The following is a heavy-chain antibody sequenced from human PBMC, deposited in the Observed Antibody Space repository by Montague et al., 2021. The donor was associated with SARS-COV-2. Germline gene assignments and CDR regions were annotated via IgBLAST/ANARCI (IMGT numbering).Heavy chain of an antibody. CDR2: ISYSGRT. J-gene: IGHJ6*03. V-gene: IGHV4-39*01. Sequence: SETLSLTCTVSGGSVSSSPYYWGWIRQPPGRGLEWVGSISYSGRTYFSPSLKSRLTISVDPSENQFSLRLSSVTAADTAVYYCASSYYYGSGTYVYNYYMDFWGQGTTVTVSS. CDR1: GGSVSSSPYY. CDR3: ASSYYYGSGTYVYNYYMDF. D-gene: IGHD3-10*01.